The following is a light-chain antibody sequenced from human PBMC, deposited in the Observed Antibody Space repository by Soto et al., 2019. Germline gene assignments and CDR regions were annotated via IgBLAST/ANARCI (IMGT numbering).Light chain of an antibody. CDR1: QSVSIY. Sequence: DIQMTQSPSSLSASVGDRVTITCRAGQSVSIYLNWYQQKPGKAPKLLIYSASSLEGGVPSRFSGSGSGTDFTLTISSLQPEDFATYYCQQSYSTPFTFGPGTKVDIK. V-gene: IGKV1-39*01. CDR3: QQSYSTPFT. J-gene: IGKJ3*01. CDR2: SAS.